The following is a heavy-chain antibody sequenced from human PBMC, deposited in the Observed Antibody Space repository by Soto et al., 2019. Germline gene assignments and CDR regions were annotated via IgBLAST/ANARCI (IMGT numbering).Heavy chain of an antibody. Sequence: GSLRLSCAASGFTFSSYSMNWVRQAPGKGLEWVSVISGSGGSTYFADSVKGRFTISRDNSKNTLYLQMSSLRAEDTALYYWLKEYDSSGYYPDYWGQVNLVTVSS. CDR2: ISGSGGST. J-gene: IGHJ4*02. V-gene: IGHV3-23*01. D-gene: IGHD3-22*01. CDR3: LKEYDSSGYYPDY. CDR1: GFTFSSYS.